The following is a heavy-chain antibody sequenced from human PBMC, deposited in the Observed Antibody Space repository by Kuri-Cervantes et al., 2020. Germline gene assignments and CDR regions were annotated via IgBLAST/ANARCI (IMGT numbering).Heavy chain of an antibody. V-gene: IGHV3-33*08. Sequence: GGSLRLSCAASGFTFSSYAMSWVRQAPGKGLEWVALIWYDGSNKGYADSVKGRFTISRDNFQNTLYLQMNSLIADDTGVYYCARAAYSSSSPTDYWGQGTLVTVSS. D-gene: IGHD6-6*01. CDR1: GFTFSSYA. J-gene: IGHJ4*02. CDR2: IWYDGSNK. CDR3: ARAAYSSSSPTDY.